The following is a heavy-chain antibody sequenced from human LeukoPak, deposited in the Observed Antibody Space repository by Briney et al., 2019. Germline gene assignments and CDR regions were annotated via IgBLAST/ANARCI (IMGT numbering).Heavy chain of an antibody. V-gene: IGHV3-48*01. CDR2: ISSSSSTI. Sequence: GGSLRLSCAASGFTFSSYSMNWVRQAPGKGLEWVSYISSSSSTIYYADSVKGRFTISRDNAKNSLYLQMNSLRAEDTAVYYCARGQPHSSGWSSSPLDPWGQGTLVTVSS. J-gene: IGHJ5*02. CDR3: ARGQPHSSGWSSSPLDP. D-gene: IGHD6-19*01. CDR1: GFTFSSYS.